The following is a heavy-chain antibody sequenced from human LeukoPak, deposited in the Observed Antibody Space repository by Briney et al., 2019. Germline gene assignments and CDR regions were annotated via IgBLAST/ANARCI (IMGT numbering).Heavy chain of an antibody. CDR2: ISGSGGST. J-gene: IGHJ4*02. V-gene: IGHV3-23*01. CDR1: GFTFSSYA. CDR3: ARDSWAVAIAAAGFFDY. D-gene: IGHD6-13*01. Sequence: GGSLRLSCAASGFTFSSYAMSWVRQAPGKGLEWVSAISGSGGSTYYADSVKGRFTISRDNSKNTLYLQMNSLRAEDTAVYYCARDSWAVAIAAAGFFDYWGQGTLVTVSS.